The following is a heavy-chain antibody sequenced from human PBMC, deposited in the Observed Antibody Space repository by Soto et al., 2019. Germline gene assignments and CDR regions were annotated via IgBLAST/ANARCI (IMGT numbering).Heavy chain of an antibody. J-gene: IGHJ6*02. V-gene: IGHV1-69*01. D-gene: IGHD6-13*01. CDR3: ARASGIAAAGDYYYGMEV. CDR1: GGTFSSYA. Sequence: QVQLVQSGAEVKKPGSSVKVSCTASGGTFSSYAISWVRQAPGQGLAWMGGIIPIFGTANYAQKFQGRVTITADESTSTAYMELSSLRSEDTAVYYCARASGIAAAGDYYYGMEVWGQGTTVTVSS. CDR2: IIPIFGTA.